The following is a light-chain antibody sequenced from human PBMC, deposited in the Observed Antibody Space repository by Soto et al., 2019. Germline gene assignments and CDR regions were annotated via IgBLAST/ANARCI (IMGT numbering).Light chain of an antibody. V-gene: IGLV1-40*01. CDR1: SSNIGAGYD. CDR3: QSYDSSLSGVV. J-gene: IGLJ2*01. CDR2: GNS. Sequence: QSVLTQPPSVSGAPGQRVTISCTGSSSNIGAGYDVHWYQQLPGTAPKLLIYGNSNRPSGVPDRFSGSKSGTSASLAITGLEVEDEADYYGQSYDSSLSGVVFGGGTKLTVL.